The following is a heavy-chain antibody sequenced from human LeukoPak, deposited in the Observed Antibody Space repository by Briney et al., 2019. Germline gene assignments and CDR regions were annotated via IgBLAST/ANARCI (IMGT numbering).Heavy chain of an antibody. CDR1: GFTFSGSA. Sequence: GGSLKLSCAASGFTFSGSAMHWVRQASGKGLEWVGRIRSKANSYATAYAASVKGRFTISRDDSKNTAYLQMNSLKTEDTAVYYCTSPYCSGGSCYDDAFDIWGQGTMVTVSS. CDR2: IRSKANSYAT. V-gene: IGHV3-73*01. CDR3: TSPYCSGGSCYDDAFDI. D-gene: IGHD2-15*01. J-gene: IGHJ3*02.